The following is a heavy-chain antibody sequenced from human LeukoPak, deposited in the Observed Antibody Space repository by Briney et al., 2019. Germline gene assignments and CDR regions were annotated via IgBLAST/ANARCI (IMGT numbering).Heavy chain of an antibody. J-gene: IGHJ3*02. CDR1: GFTFSSYG. Sequence: GGSLRLSCAASGFTFSSYGMHWVRQAPGKGLEWVSAISGSGGSTYYADSVKGRFTISRDNSKNTLYLQMNSLRAEDTAVYYCAKDGGWYHAFDIWGQGTMVTVSS. CDR3: AKDGGWYHAFDI. CDR2: ISGSGGST. V-gene: IGHV3-23*01. D-gene: IGHD6-19*01.